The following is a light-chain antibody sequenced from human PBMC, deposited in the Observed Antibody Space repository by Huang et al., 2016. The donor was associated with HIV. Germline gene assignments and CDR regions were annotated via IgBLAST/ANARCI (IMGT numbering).Light chain of an antibody. V-gene: IGKV1-5*03. CDR2: KAS. J-gene: IGKJ1*01. CDR3: QHQWT. Sequence: RVNITCRTSQRISTWLAWYQQRPGKAPNLLISKASNLETWVPSRFSGNGSGTEFTLTINGLQPDDLATYYCQHQWTFGQGTKVEIK. CDR1: QRISTW.